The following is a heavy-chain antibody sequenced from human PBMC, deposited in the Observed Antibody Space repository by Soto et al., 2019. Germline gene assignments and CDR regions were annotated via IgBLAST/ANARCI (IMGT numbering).Heavy chain of an antibody. CDR1: GFTFSDAW. Sequence: EVQLVESGGGLVEPGGSLRLSCAASGFTFSDAWMSWVRQAPGKGLEWVGRIKSKTDRETADYAAPLKDIFSISRDDSKNTVCLETNTLKNDQAAVYYCTTVDYSDTIGYDSLDSWGRGTLVTVSS. D-gene: IGHD3-22*01. CDR2: IKSKTDRETA. CDR3: TTVDYSDTIGYDSLDS. V-gene: IGHV3-15*05. J-gene: IGHJ5*01.